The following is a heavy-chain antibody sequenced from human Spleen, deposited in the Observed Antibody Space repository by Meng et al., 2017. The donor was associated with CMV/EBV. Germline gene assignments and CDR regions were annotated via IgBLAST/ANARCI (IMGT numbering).Heavy chain of an antibody. CDR1: GFTFSIYA. Sequence: GESLKISCAASGFTFSIYAMGWVRQAPGKGLEWISSINGDGTNTYYADSVKGRFTISRDNSKNTLYLQMNSLRAEDTAVYYCARDTVYCSSTSCYEQNYYYYGMGVWGQGTTVTVSS. CDR3: ARDTVYCSSTSCYEQNYYYYGMGV. D-gene: IGHD2-2*01. J-gene: IGHJ6*02. V-gene: IGHV3-23*01. CDR2: INGDGTNT.